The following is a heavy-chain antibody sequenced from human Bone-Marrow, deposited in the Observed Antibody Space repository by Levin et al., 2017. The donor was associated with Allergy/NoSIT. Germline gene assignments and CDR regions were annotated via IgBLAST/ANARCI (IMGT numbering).Heavy chain of an antibody. J-gene: IGHJ2*01. D-gene: IGHD2-15*01. CDR1: GFTFSSSW. CDR3: AKYCSGGSCYSCNLYWYFDL. V-gene: IGHV3-7*01. Sequence: LSLTCAASGFTFSSSWMSWVRQAPGKGLEWVANIKQDGSEKYYVDSVKGRFTISRDNAKNSLYLQMNSLRAEDTAVYYCAKYCSGGSCYSCNLYWYFDLWGRGTLVTVSS. CDR2: IKQDGSEK.